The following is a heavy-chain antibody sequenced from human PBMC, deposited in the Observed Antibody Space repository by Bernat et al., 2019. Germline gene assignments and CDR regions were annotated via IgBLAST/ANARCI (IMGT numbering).Heavy chain of an antibody. Sequence: QVQLQQWGAGLLKPSETLSLTCAVYGGSFSGYYWSWIRQPPGKGLEWIGEINHSGSTNYNPSLKSRVTISVDTSKNQFSLKLSSVAAADAAVYYCARVSSSYGYYYYGMDVWGQGTTVTVSS. CDR1: GGSFSGYY. V-gene: IGHV4-34*01. J-gene: IGHJ6*02. CDR2: INHSGST. D-gene: IGHD5-18*01. CDR3: ARVSSSYGYYYYGMDV.